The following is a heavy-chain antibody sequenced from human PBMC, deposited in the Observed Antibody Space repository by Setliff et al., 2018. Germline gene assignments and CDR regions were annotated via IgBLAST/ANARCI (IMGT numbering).Heavy chain of an antibody. CDR1: GGSVSSTSHY. J-gene: IGHJ1*01. CDR2: VYYSGYT. D-gene: IGHD3-10*01. CDR3: ARVDFTMIQGVIGH. V-gene: IGHV4-39*07. Sequence: SETLSLTCNVSGGSVSSTSHYWGWIRQPPGKGMEWIGSVYYSGYTYYNPSLQSRVTKSVDMSKNQFSMKSTSVTAADTAVYYCARVDFTMIQGVIGHWGQGALVTVSS.